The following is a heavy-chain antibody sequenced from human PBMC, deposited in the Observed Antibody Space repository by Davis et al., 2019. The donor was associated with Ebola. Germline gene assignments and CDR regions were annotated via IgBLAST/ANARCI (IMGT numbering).Heavy chain of an antibody. J-gene: IGHJ5*02. CDR3: AKDYSVRDREIIFDH. CDR1: GFTFRNFC. V-gene: IGHV3-7*03. Sequence: GESLKISCAASGFTFRNFCMSWVRQAPGKGLEWVANIKDDGSEKYYVDSVKGRFTISRDNAKNSLYLQMDSLRAEDTAVYYCAKDYSVRDREIIFDHWGQGIPVTVSS. D-gene: IGHD1-26*01. CDR2: IKDDGSEK.